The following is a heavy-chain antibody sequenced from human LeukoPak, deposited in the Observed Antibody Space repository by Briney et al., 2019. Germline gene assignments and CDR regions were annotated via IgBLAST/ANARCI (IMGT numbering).Heavy chain of an antibody. D-gene: IGHD5/OR15-5a*01. J-gene: IGHJ4*02. CDR1: GGSLSSTNR. V-gene: IGHV4-4*02. CDR2: NFLSRRT. Sequence: PSETLSLTCVHSGGSLSSTNRYSWVPEPPGQGLGWIGENFLSRRTNYNPPLKSRVTMSLDESKNHLSLNLASVTAADTAVYYCSRESVPFSPFGHWGRGTLVAVT. CDR3: SRESVPFSPFGH.